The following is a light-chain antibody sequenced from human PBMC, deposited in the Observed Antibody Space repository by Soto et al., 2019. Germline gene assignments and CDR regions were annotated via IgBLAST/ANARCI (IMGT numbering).Light chain of an antibody. CDR1: QSLLYSNGNTY. CDR2: KVS. CDR3: MQGTHPPVT. Sequence: DVVMTQSPLSLTVTLGQPASISCSSSQSLLYSNGNTYLNWFQQRPGQPPRRLIYKVSNRDSGVPDRFSGSGSGTDFTLKISRVEAEDVGLYYCMQGTHPPVTFGQGTKLEIK. V-gene: IGKV2-30*01. J-gene: IGKJ2*01.